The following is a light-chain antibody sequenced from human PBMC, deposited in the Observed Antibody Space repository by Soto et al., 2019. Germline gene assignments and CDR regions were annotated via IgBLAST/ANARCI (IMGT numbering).Light chain of an antibody. Sequence: QSVLTQPASVSGSPGQSITISCTGTSSDVGGYDYVSWYQQHPGKAPKLMIYDVSDRPSGVSHRFSGSKSGNTASLTISGLQAEDEADYYCSSYIGISSYKTSGTHWVFGGGTKVTVL. CDR3: SSYIGISSYKTSGTHWV. V-gene: IGLV2-14*01. CDR2: DVS. CDR1: SSDVGGYDY. J-gene: IGLJ3*02.